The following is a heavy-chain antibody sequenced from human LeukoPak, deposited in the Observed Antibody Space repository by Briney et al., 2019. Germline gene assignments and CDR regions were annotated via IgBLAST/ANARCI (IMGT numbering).Heavy chain of an antibody. J-gene: IGHJ6*03. V-gene: IGHV4-39*01. CDR1: GGSISSSSYY. Sequence: PSETLSLTCTVSGGSISSSSYYWGWIRQPPGKGLEWIGSIYYSGSTYYSPSLKSRVTISVDRSKNQFSLKLSSVTAADTAVYYCARPNYPGYYMDVWGKGTTVTISS. CDR2: IYYSGST. D-gene: IGHD1-7*01. CDR3: ARPNYPGYYMDV.